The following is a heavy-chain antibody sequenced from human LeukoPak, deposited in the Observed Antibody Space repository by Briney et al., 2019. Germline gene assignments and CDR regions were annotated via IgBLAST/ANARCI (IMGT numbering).Heavy chain of an antibody. J-gene: IGHJ4*01. Sequence: SETLSLTCTVSGGSISSSSYYWGWIRQPPGKGLEWIGCIYYSGSTYYNPSLKSRVTISVDTSKSLFSLKLSSVTAADTAVYYCARGINGAKWLVPYYFDYWGHGTLVTVSS. CDR1: GGSISSSSYY. CDR3: ARGINGAKWLVPYYFDY. D-gene: IGHD6-19*01. V-gene: IGHV4-39*02. CDR2: IYYSGST.